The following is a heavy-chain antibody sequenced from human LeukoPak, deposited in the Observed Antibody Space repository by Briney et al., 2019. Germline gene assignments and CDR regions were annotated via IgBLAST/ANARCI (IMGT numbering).Heavy chain of an antibody. D-gene: IGHD5-18*01. J-gene: IGHJ4*02. CDR3: ARVDGHSYGYYD. V-gene: IGHV3-74*01. CDR1: GFTFTRSW. CDR2: INIEGNSR. Sequence: GGSLRLSCAASGFTFTRSWMHWVRQAPGKGLVWVSRINIEGNSRDLADSVKGRFTISRDNAKNTLYLQMNSLRVEDTAVYYCARVDGHSYGYYDWGQGTLVTVSS.